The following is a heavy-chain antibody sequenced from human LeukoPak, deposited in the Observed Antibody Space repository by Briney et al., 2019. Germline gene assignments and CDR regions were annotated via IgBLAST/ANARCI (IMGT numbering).Heavy chain of an antibody. CDR2: INHSGST. D-gene: IGHD3-22*01. CDR3: ARVSSRYYDSSGYGLSDY. J-gene: IGHJ4*02. V-gene: IGHV4-34*01. CDR1: GGSFSGYY. Sequence: PSETLSLTCAVYGGSFSGYYWSWIRQPPGKGLEWIGEINHSGSTNYNPSLKSRVTISVDTSKNQFSLKLSSVTAADTAVYYCARVSSRYYDSSGYGLSDYWGQGSLVTVSS.